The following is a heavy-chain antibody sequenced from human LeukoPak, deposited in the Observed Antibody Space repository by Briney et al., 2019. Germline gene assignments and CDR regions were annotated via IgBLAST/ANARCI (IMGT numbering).Heavy chain of an antibody. Sequence: GGSLRLSCAASGFTFSSYWMPWVRQAPGKGLVWVSRINSDGSSTSYADSVKGRFTISRDNAKNTLYLQMNSLRTEDTAVYYCAGSKYSGSYSDYWGRGTLVTVSS. V-gene: IGHV3-74*01. D-gene: IGHD1-26*01. CDR1: GFTFSSYW. CDR2: INSDGSST. CDR3: AGSKYSGSYSDY. J-gene: IGHJ4*02.